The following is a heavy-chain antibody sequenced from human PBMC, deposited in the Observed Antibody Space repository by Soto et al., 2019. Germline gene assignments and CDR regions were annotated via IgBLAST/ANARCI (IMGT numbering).Heavy chain of an antibody. CDR3: ARGVDSSSWGGYYYYYGMDV. CDR1: GFTFSSYS. CDR2: ISSSSSYI. V-gene: IGHV3-21*01. Sequence: PGGSLRLSCAASGFTFSSYSMNWVRQAPGKGLEWVSSISSSSSYIYYADSVKGRFTISRDNAKNSLYLQMNSLRAEDTAVYYWARGVDSSSWGGYYYYYGMDVWGQGTTVTVSS. J-gene: IGHJ6*02. D-gene: IGHD6-13*01.